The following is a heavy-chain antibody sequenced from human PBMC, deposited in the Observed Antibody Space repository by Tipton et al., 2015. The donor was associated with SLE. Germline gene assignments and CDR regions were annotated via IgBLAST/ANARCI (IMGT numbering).Heavy chain of an antibody. CDR1: GFSISTGYF. V-gene: IGHV4-38-2*02. Sequence: TLSLTCAVSGFSISTGYFWGWVRQPPGKGLGWVGSVYESGITDYSPALRSRVTISVDTSKNQFSLKMASVTAADTAVYYCARDMRYCSGYNCSPYFDFWGQGTLVTVSS. D-gene: IGHD2-15*01. CDR2: VYESGIT. J-gene: IGHJ4*02. CDR3: ARDMRYCSGYNCSPYFDF.